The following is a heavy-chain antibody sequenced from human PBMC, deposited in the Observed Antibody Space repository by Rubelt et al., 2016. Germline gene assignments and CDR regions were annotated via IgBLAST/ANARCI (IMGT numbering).Heavy chain of an antibody. CDR3: ARHAFIVTTGSFWDY. CDR2: IDYSGST. V-gene: IGHV4-39*01. CDR1: GDSISSNSFY. D-gene: IGHD4-17*01. J-gene: IGHJ4*02. Sequence: QLQLQESGPGLVQPLETLSLTCTISGDSISSNSFYWGWIRQPPGKGLEWIGSIDYSGSTYSNPSLRSRVTMSVATSKNQFSLKLSSVTAADTAVYYCARHAFIVTTGSFWDYWGQGTLITVSS.